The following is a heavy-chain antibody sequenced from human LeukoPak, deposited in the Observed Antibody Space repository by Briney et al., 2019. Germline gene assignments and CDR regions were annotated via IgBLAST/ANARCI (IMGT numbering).Heavy chain of an antibody. CDR2: ISWDGGSI. D-gene: IGHD1-26*01. CDR1: GFTFDDYT. Sequence: TGGSLRLSCAASGFTFDDYTMHWVRQDPGKGLEWVSLISWDGGSIYYADSVKGRFIISRDNSKNSLYLQMNSLRTEDTALYYCAKARRGASGSYIFDYWGQGTLVTVSS. V-gene: IGHV3-43*01. J-gene: IGHJ4*02. CDR3: AKARRGASGSYIFDY.